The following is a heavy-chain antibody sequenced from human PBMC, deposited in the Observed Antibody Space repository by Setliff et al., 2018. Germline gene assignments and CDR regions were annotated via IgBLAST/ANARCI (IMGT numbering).Heavy chain of an antibody. Sequence: PGGSLRLSCAASEFTFNKYWMTWVRQAPGKGLEWVANIDPDGIGKYYIDSVRGRFTISRDNAQKTLYLHMNNLRADDTAVYFCERLVRYCTQRACQRTQDADLWGQGTQVTVSS. CDR3: ERLVRYCTQRACQRTQDADL. J-gene: IGHJ5*02. V-gene: IGHV3-7*01. CDR2: IDPDGIGK. D-gene: IGHD2-8*01. CDR1: EFTFNKYW.